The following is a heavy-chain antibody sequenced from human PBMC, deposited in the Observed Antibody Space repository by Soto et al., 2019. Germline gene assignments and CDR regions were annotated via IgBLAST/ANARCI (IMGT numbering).Heavy chain of an antibody. CDR1: GGSFSGSY. V-gene: IGHV4-34*01. CDR2: IHQSGSI. D-gene: IGHD5-18*01. CDR3: ARGQDRAKVGY. Sequence: QVQLQQWGVGLLKPSETLSLTCAVYGGSFSGSYWNWIRQSPGKGLEWIGEIHQSGSIRYNPSLKSRVAISVDTSKHQFSLELTSVTAADTAVYYCARGQDRAKVGYWGQGTLVTVSS. J-gene: IGHJ4*02.